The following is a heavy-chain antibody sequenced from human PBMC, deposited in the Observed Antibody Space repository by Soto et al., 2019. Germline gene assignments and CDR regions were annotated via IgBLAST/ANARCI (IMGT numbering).Heavy chain of an antibody. CDR1: GFTVSSNY. D-gene: IGHD3-22*01. J-gene: IGHJ6*02. Sequence: GGSLRLSCAASGFTVSSNYMSWVRQAPGKGLEWVSVIYSGGSTYYADSVKGRFTISRDNSKNTLYLQMNSLRAEDTAVYYCAREGYYYDSRPKYGMDVWGQGTAVTVSS. V-gene: IGHV3-66*01. CDR2: IYSGGST. CDR3: AREGYYYDSRPKYGMDV.